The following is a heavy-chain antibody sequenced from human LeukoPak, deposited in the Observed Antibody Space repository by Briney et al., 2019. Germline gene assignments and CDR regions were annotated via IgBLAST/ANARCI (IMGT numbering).Heavy chain of an antibody. CDR1: GYTFTSNY. J-gene: IGHJ4*02. CDR2: IYPRDGST. Sequence: ASVRVSCKTSGYTFTSNYIHWVRQAPGQGLEWMGMIYPRDGSTSYAQKFQGRVTVTRDTSTSTVHMELSGLRSEDTAVYYCARDQEGFDYWGKGTLVTVSS. CDR3: ARDQEGFDY. V-gene: IGHV1-46*01.